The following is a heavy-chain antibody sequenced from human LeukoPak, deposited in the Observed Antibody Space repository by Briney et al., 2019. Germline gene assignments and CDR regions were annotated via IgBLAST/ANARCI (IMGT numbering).Heavy chain of an antibody. CDR2: RNHRENA. V-gene: IGHV4-38-2*01. J-gene: IGHJ6*03. D-gene: IGHD3-3*01. CDR3: ARVAYDFWSGTPTFYYMDV. CDR1: GFSITSGHY. Sequence: PSETPSLTCAVSGFSITSGHYWGWVRQPPGKGLEWIGNRNHRENAYYNPTLRSRLTIFVDSSKNQFSLKLNSVTAADTAVYFCARVAYDFWSGTPTFYYMDVWGSGTAVTVSS.